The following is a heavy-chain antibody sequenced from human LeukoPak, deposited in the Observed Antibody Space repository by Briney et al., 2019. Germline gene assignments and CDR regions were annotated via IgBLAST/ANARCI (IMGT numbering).Heavy chain of an antibody. D-gene: IGHD4-11*01. Sequence: GGSLRLSCVGSGFTFSSYWMHWVRQGPGKGLEWVSRISIDGSTTTYADSVKGRFTISRDNSKNTLYLQMNSLRTEDTAVYYCAKDRSSYSHYSYYGMDVWGQGTTVTVSS. V-gene: IGHV3-74*01. J-gene: IGHJ6*02. CDR2: ISIDGSTT. CDR3: AKDRSSYSHYSYYGMDV. CDR1: GFTFSSYW.